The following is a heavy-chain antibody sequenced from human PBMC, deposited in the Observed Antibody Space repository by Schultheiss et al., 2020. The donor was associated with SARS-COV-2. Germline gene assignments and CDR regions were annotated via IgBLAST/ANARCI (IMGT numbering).Heavy chain of an antibody. CDR1: GFTFSFYS. J-gene: IGHJ6*02. CDR3: AKDLLVATFHYYYGMDV. CDR2: ISSSSSTI. D-gene: IGHD5-12*01. V-gene: IGHV3-48*01. Sequence: GESLKISCAASGFTFSFYSMNWVRQTPGKGLEWLSYISSSSSTIYYADSVKGRFTISRDNAKSSLYLQMNSLRAEDTAVYYCAKDLLVATFHYYYGMDVWGQGTTVTVSS.